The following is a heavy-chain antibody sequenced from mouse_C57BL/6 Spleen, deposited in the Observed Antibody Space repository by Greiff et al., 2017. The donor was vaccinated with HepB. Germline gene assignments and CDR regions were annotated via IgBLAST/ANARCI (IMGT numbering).Heavy chain of an antibody. Sequence: VQLQQSGPELVKPGASVKISCKASGYAFSSSWMNWVKQRPGKGLEWIGRIYPGDGDTNYNGKFKGKATLTADKSSSTAYMQLSSLTSEDTAVYYCARLITTVVDDYWGQGTTLTVSS. CDR2: IYPGDGDT. CDR1: GYAFSSSW. CDR3: ARLITTVVDDY. D-gene: IGHD1-1*01. V-gene: IGHV1-82*01. J-gene: IGHJ2*01.